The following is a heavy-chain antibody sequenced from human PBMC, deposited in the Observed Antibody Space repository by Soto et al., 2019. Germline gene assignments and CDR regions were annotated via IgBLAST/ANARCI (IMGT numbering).Heavy chain of an antibody. D-gene: IGHD2-21*01. Sequence: GGSLRLSCAASGFTFCNAWMNWVRQAPGKGLEWVGRIKSKTDGGTTDYAAPVKGRFTISRDDSKNTLYLQMNSLKTEDTAVYYCSSHTRSRYYYGMDVWGQGTTVTVSS. CDR1: GFTFCNAW. V-gene: IGHV3-15*07. CDR2: IKSKTDGGTT. CDR3: SSHTRSRYYYGMDV. J-gene: IGHJ6*02.